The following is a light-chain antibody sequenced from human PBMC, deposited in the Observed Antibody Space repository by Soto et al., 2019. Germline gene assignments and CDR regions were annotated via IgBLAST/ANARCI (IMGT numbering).Light chain of an antibody. CDR2: EVS. CDR3: SSYTSRTTVI. CDR1: SSDIGYYNY. V-gene: IGLV2-14*01. J-gene: IGLJ2*01. Sequence: QSALTQPASVSGSPGQSITISCTGTSSDIGYYNYVSWYQQHPGKAPKLMIYEVSDRPSGVSNRFSGSKSGNTASLTISGLQAEDEADYYCSSYTSRTTVIFGGGPKLTVL.